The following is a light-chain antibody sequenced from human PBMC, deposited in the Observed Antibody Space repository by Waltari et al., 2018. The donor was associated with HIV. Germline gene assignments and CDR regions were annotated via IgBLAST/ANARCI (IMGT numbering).Light chain of an antibody. J-gene: IGLJ3*02. CDR3: AAWDHGLTGPNWV. Sequence: QSVLTQPPSTSGTPGQGVTISCSGSSSNIGRHYVYWYRHLPGTTPKLLNYRSDQRPSGVPDRFSASKSGTSASLAISGLQSEDEAVYYCAAWDHGLTGPNWVFGGGTRLTVL. CDR1: SSNIGRHY. CDR2: RSD. V-gene: IGLV1-47*01.